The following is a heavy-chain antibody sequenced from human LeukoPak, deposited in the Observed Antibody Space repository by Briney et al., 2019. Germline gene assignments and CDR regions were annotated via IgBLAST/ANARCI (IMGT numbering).Heavy chain of an antibody. Sequence: PGGSLRLSCEASGFTFSNAWMNWVRQSPGKGLEWVGRIRSESDGTTDYAAPVKDRFIISRDDSRNTLHLQMSSLTTEDTGIYYCNTWTDLYEYWGQGTLVTVSS. D-gene: IGHD3/OR15-3a*01. CDR2: IRSESDGTT. CDR3: NTWTDLYEY. J-gene: IGHJ4*02. CDR1: GFTFSNAW. V-gene: IGHV3-15*01.